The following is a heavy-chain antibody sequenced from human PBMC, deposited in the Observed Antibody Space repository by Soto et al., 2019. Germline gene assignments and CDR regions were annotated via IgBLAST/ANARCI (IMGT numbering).Heavy chain of an antibody. J-gene: IGHJ4*02. CDR3: ARDRVYYYDNSGYYNFDY. D-gene: IGHD3-22*01. Sequence: QVQLVESGGGVVQPGRSLRVSCAASGFTFSNYAMHWVRQAPGKGLEWVAVVSYDGSKQFYAVSVEGRFTISRDSSKSTLYLHMDNLRDEDTAVYYCARDRVYYYDNSGYYNFDYWGQGTLVTVSS. CDR1: GFTFSNYA. CDR2: VSYDGSKQ. V-gene: IGHV3-30-3*01.